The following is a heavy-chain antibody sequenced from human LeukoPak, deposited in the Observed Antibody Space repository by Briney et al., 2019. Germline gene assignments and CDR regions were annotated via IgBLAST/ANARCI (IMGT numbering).Heavy chain of an antibody. V-gene: IGHV5-51*01. CDR3: ARQYYDSRGSGLFDY. CDR1: GYSFTSYW. J-gene: IGHJ4*02. CDR2: IYPADSDT. Sequence: GESLKISCKGSGYSFTSYWISWVRQMPGKGLEWMGIIYPADSDTRYSPSFQGQVTISADKSISTAYLQWSSLKASDTAMYYCARQYYDSRGSGLFDYWGQGTLVTVSS. D-gene: IGHD3-22*01.